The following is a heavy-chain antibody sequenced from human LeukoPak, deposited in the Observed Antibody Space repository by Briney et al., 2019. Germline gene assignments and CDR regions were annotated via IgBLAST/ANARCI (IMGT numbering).Heavy chain of an antibody. CDR2: ISAYNGNT. V-gene: IGHV1-18*01. CDR1: GYTFTSYG. D-gene: IGHD2-2*01. CDR3: ARAQYDTSLDY. J-gene: IGHJ4*02. Sequence: ASVKVSCKASGYTFTSYGISWVRQAPGQGLEWMGWISAYNGNTNYAQKFQGRVTMTRDTSTSTVYMELSSLRSEDTAVYYCARAQYDTSLDYWGQGTLVTVSS.